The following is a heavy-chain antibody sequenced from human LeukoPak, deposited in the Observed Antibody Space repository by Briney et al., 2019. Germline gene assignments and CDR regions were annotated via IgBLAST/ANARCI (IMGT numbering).Heavy chain of an antibody. CDR3: ASTYYYDSSGYYESGRGY. J-gene: IGHJ4*02. V-gene: IGHV1-2*06. CDR2: INPNSGGT. D-gene: IGHD3-22*01. Sequence: ASVKVSCKASGYTFTGYYMHWVRRAPGQGLEWMGRINPNSGGTNYAHKFQGRVTRNRDTSISTAYMELSRLRSDDTAVYYCASTYYYDSSGYYESGRGYWGQGTLVTVSS. CDR1: GYTFTGYY.